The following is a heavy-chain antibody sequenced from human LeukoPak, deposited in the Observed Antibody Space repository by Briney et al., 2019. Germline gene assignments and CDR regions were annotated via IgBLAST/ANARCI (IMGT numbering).Heavy chain of an antibody. CDR3: AKDVGSGWPGLSNAFDI. CDR2: ISGSGGST. V-gene: IGHV3-23*01. CDR1: GFTFSSHS. D-gene: IGHD6-19*01. J-gene: IGHJ3*02. Sequence: GGSLRLSCAASGFTFSSHSMNWVRQAPGKGLEWVSAISGSGGSTYYADSVKGRFTISRDNSKNTLYLQMNSLRAEDTAVYYCAKDVGSGWPGLSNAFDIWGQGTMVTVSS.